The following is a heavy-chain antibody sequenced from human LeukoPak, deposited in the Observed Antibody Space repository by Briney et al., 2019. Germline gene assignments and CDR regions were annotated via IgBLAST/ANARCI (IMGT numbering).Heavy chain of an antibody. Sequence: PGGSLRLSCAASGFTFSSYWMHWVRQAPGKGLVWVSRINSDGSSTNYADSVKGRFTISRDNAKNTLYLQMNSLRADDTAVYYCARGKYCSGGSCYEYLFYPWGQGTLVTVSS. V-gene: IGHV3-74*01. D-gene: IGHD2-15*01. CDR2: INSDGSST. J-gene: IGHJ5*02. CDR3: ARGKYCSGGSCYEYLFYP. CDR1: GFTFSSYW.